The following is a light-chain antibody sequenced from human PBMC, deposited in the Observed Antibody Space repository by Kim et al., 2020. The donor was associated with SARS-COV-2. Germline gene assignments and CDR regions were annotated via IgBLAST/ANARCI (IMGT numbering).Light chain of an antibody. CDR3: SSFAGGNRVV. Sequence: SSAHSCTGTSSDVGVYNYVSWYQQHPGKDPKVTIYEDSKRPSGVPDRFSGSKSGNTASLTVSGRQPEDEGDYYCSSFAGGNRVVFGGGTKLTVL. CDR1: SSDVGVYNY. V-gene: IGLV2-8*01. CDR2: EDS. J-gene: IGLJ2*01.